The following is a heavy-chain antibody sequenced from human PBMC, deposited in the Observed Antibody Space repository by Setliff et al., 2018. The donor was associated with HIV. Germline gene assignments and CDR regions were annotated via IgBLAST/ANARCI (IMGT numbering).Heavy chain of an antibody. Sequence: SETLSLTCTVSRGSINSGGSYWSWIRQHPGKGLEWIGYIYYSGNTYYNPSLKSRVTISVDTSKNQLSLRVNSVTAADTAVYYCARGRYYDILTGYSNAFDYWGQGTLVTVSS. D-gene: IGHD3-9*01. V-gene: IGHV4-31*03. CDR2: IYYSGNT. CDR1: RGSINSGGSY. CDR3: ARGRYYDILTGYSNAFDY. J-gene: IGHJ4*02.